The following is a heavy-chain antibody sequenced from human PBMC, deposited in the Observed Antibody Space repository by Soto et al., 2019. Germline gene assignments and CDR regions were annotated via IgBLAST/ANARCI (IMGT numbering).Heavy chain of an antibody. CDR1: GYTFTNYG. CDR3: ARGGSSWSAEYYQH. Sequence: ASVTVSCKASGYTFTNYGLNWVRQAPGQGPEWMGWISGYNGDTKYSQTLQGRVTMTTDTSTSTAYMELRSLRSDDTAVYFCARGGSSWSAEYYQHWGQGTLVTVSS. CDR2: ISGYNGDT. V-gene: IGHV1-18*04. J-gene: IGHJ1*01. D-gene: IGHD6-13*01.